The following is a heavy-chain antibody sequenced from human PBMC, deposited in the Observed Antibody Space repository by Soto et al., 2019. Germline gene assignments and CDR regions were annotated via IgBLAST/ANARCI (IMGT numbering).Heavy chain of an antibody. CDR2: ISHTGTT. CDR1: GFPISSPYS. D-gene: IGHD4-17*01. J-gene: IGHJ6*02. CDR3: ARVTMVIRDSDHFGVDV. V-gene: IGHV4-38-2*02. Sequence: SETLSLTCLVSGFPISSPYSWGWIRQPPGKGLEWIGSISHTGTTSYSPSLTSRVSISVDTSKNQVSLKLTSVTAADTAVYFCARVTMVIRDSDHFGVDVWGHGTTVTVYS.